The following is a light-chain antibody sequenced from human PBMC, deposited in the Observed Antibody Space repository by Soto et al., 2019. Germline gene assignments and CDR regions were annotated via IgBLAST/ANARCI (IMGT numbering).Light chain of an antibody. J-gene: IGLJ3*02. V-gene: IGLV2-11*01. Sequence: QSALTQPRSVSGSPGQSVTISCTGTSSDVGGYNFVSWYQQYPGKVPKLIIYDVSERPSGVPDRFSASKSGNTASLTISGLQAEDEADYYCCSYAGSYTLFGGGTKLTV. CDR1: SSDVGGYNF. CDR2: DVS. CDR3: CSYAGSYTL.